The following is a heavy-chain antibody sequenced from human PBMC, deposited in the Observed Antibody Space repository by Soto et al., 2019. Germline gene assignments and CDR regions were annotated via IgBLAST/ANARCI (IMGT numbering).Heavy chain of an antibody. CDR3: ARDGGRYYLDY. D-gene: IGHD2-15*01. V-gene: IGHV3-64*01. Sequence: EVQLVESGGGLVQPGGSLRLSCAASGFTFSSYAMHWVRQAPGKGLEYVSTISSNGGSTYYANSVKGRFTISRDNSMNTLYLQMGSLRAEDMAVYFCARDGGRYYLDYWGQGTLVTVSS. CDR2: ISSNGGST. J-gene: IGHJ4*02. CDR1: GFTFSSYA.